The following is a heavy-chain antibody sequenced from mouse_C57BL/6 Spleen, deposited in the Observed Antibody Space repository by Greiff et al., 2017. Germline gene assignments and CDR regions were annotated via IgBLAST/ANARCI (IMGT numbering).Heavy chain of an antibody. CDR3: AELQGTAYAMDY. V-gene: IGHV1-4*01. J-gene: IGHJ4*01. Sequence: VQLQQSGAELARPGASVKMSCKASGYTFTSYTMHWVKQRPGQGLEWIGYINPSSGYTKYNQKFKDKATLTADKSSSTAYMQLSSLTSEDSAVYYCAELQGTAYAMDYWGQGTSVTVSS. CDR2: INPSSGYT. D-gene: IGHD1-1*01. CDR1: GYTFTSYT.